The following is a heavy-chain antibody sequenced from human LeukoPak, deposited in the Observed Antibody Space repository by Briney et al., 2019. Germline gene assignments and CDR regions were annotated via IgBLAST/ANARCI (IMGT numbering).Heavy chain of an antibody. V-gene: IGHV3-53*05. CDR2: IYSGGST. Sequence: GGSLRLSCAASGFTVSSNYMSWVLQAPGKGLEWVSVIYSGGSTYYADSVKGRFTISRDNSKNTLYLQMNSLRAEDTAVYYCVREYSSGYYRTFDYWGQGTLVTVSS. J-gene: IGHJ4*02. CDR3: VREYSSGYYRTFDY. CDR1: GFTVSSNY. D-gene: IGHD3-22*01.